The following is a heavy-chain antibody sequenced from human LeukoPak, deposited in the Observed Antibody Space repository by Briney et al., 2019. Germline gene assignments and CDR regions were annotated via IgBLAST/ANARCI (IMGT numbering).Heavy chain of an antibody. CDR1: GFGFSNFW. D-gene: IGHD5-18*01. J-gene: IGHJ4*02. CDR2: IKEDGSLK. CDR3: AKVWGYSYGYEAYDY. V-gene: IGHV3-7*03. Sequence: GGSLRLSCAASGFGFSNFWMSWVRQAPGKGPEWVANIKEDGSLKNYVDSVEGRFTVSRDNAKNTLYLQMNSLRAEDTAVYYCAKVWGYSYGYEAYDYWGQGTLVTVSS.